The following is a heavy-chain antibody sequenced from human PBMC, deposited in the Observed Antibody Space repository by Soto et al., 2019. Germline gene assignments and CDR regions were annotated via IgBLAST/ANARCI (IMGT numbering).Heavy chain of an antibody. V-gene: IGHV1-2*04. CDR1: GYTFTGYY. CDR2: INPNSGGT. J-gene: IGHJ6*02. Sequence: ASVKVSCKASGYTFTGYYMHWVRQAPGQGLEWMGWINPNSGGTNYAQKFQGWVTMTRDTSISTAYMELRRLRSDDTAVYYCARGRGSSGWYGGGYYGMDVWGQGTTVTVSS. CDR3: ARGRGSSGWYGGGYYGMDV. D-gene: IGHD6-13*01.